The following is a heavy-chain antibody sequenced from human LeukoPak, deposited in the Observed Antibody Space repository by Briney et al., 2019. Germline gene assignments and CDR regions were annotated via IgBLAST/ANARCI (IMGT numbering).Heavy chain of an antibody. J-gene: IGHJ4*02. Sequence: GGSLRLSCAASGFTFNTYEMNWVRQAPGKGLEWVSYISASGDTIYYADSVKGRFTISRDNAKNSLYLQMNSLRAEDTAVYYCARSYDYADGYFDYWGQGTLVTVSS. CDR2: ISASGDTI. D-gene: IGHD4-17*01. CDR1: GFTFNTYE. V-gene: IGHV3-48*03. CDR3: ARSYDYADGYFDY.